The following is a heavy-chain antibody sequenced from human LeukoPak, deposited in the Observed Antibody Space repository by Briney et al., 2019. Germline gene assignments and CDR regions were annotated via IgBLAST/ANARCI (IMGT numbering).Heavy chain of an antibody. V-gene: IGHV3-30-3*01. Sequence: GGSLKLSCGASGFTFSSYAMHWVRQAPGKGLEWVAVISHDGSNKYYADSVKGRFTISRDNSKNTLYLQMNSLRAEDTAVYYCARELASDGPSMVREVIRYFDYWGPGNPGHRLL. CDR2: ISHDGSNK. CDR1: GFTFSSYA. D-gene: IGHD3-10*01. CDR3: ARELASDGPSMVREVIRYFDY. J-gene: IGHJ4*02.